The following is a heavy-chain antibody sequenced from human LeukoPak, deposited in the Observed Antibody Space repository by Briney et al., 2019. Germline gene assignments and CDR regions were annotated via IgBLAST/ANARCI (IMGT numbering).Heavy chain of an antibody. CDR1: GYTFSSYG. J-gene: IGHJ4*02. V-gene: IGHV3-30*18. Sequence: GGSLRLSCAASGYTFSSYGMHWVRQAPGKGLEWVAVISYDGSNKYYADSVKGRFTISRDNSKNTLYLQMNSLRAEDTAVYYCAKEDYYYDSSGYSAFDYWGQGTLVTVSS. D-gene: IGHD3-22*01. CDR2: ISYDGSNK. CDR3: AKEDYYYDSSGYSAFDY.